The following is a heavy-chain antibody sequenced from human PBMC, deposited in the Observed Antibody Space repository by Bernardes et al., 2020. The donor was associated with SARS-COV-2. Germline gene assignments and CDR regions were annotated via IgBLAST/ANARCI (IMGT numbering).Heavy chain of an antibody. CDR3: ARDPGLFFTGSFDS. V-gene: IGHV4-61*08. J-gene: IGHJ4*02. Sequence: SETLSLTCTVSGDSFSSGGPYWSWIRQLPGKGLQWIAYIYYGGTSSYYNPSLKSRVTISRDTSNTQFSLKLKSVTAADTALYFCARDPGLFFTGSFDSWGQGTLVTVSS. D-gene: IGHD3-10*01. CDR1: GDSFSSGGPY. CDR2: IYYGGTS.